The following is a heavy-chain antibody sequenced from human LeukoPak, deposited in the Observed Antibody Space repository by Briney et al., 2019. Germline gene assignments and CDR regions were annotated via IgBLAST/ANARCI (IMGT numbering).Heavy chain of an antibody. CDR1: GFTFSSYA. V-gene: IGHV3-23*01. D-gene: IGHD5-18*01. CDR3: ARTIQLWDDFDY. Sequence: QPGGSLRLSCAASGFTFSSYAMSWVRQAPGKGLEWVSAISGSGGSTYYADSVKGRFTISRDNSKNTLYLQMNSLRAEDTAVYYCARTIQLWDDFDYWGQGTLVTVSS. J-gene: IGHJ4*02. CDR2: ISGSGGST.